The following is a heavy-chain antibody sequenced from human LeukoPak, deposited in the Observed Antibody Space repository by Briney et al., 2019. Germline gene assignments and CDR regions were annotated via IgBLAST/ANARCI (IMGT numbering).Heavy chain of an antibody. Sequence: PAGSLRFSCAASGFTFSSYALSWVRQAPGKGLKCVSAISGSGGSTYYADSVKGRFTISRDNSKNTLYLQMNSLRAEDTAVYYCAKLGTMVGSPAYFDYWGQGTLVTVSS. CDR1: GFTFSSYA. CDR2: ISGSGGST. J-gene: IGHJ4*02. V-gene: IGHV3-23*01. CDR3: AKLGTMVGSPAYFDY. D-gene: IGHD4/OR15-4a*01.